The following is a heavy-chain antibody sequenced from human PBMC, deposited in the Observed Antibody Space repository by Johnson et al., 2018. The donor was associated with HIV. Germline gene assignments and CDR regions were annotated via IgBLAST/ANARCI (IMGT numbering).Heavy chain of an antibody. CDR3: TRRARSDAFDI. J-gene: IGHJ3*02. CDR2: IRSKANSYAT. V-gene: IGHV3-73*01. Sequence: EVQLVESGGGLVQPGGSLRLSCAASGFTFSSYWMHWVRQAPGKGLVWVGRIRSKANSYATAYAASVKGGFTISRDDSKNTAYLQMNSLKTEDTAVYYCTRRARSDAFDIWGQGTMVTVSS. CDR1: GFTFSSYW.